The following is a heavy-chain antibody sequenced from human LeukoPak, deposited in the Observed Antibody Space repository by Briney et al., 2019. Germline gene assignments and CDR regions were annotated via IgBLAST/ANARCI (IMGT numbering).Heavy chain of an antibody. CDR1: GGTFSSYA. CDR3: ARVMSSGYYLVC. Sequence: ASVKVSCKASGGTFSSYAISWVRQAPGQGLEWMGAIIPIFGTANYAQKFQGRVTITTDESTSTAYMELSSLRSEDTAVYYCARVMSSGYYLVCWGQGTLVTVSS. V-gene: IGHV1-69*05. J-gene: IGHJ4*02. D-gene: IGHD3-22*01. CDR2: IIPIFGTA.